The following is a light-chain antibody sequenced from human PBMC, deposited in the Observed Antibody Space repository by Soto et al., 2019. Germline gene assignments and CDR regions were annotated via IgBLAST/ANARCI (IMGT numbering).Light chain of an antibody. CDR3: QQYGSSPLLT. CDR1: QSVSSNY. J-gene: IGKJ4*01. Sequence: IVLTQSPGTLSLSPGERATLSCRASQSVSSNYLAWYQQKAGQAPRLLIYAASSRATGIPDRFSGGGSGTDFTLTISRLEPEDFAVSYCQQYGSSPLLTFGGGTEVEIK. CDR2: AAS. V-gene: IGKV3-20*01.